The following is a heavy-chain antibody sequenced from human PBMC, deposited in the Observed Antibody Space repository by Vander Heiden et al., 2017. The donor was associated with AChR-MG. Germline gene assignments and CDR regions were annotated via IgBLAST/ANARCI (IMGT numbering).Heavy chain of an antibody. CDR3: ASLYYYDSSGYKEYYFDY. D-gene: IGHD3-22*01. CDR1: GYSLPTYW. Sequence: EVQLVQSGAAVKKPGESLKLSCKGSGYSLPTYWIGWVRQMPGKGLEWMVIIYPGDSDTRYRPSFQGQVTISADKSISTAYLQWSSLKASDTAMYYCASLYYYDSSGYKEYYFDYWGQGTLVTVSS. V-gene: IGHV5-51*03. J-gene: IGHJ4*02. CDR2: IYPGDSDT.